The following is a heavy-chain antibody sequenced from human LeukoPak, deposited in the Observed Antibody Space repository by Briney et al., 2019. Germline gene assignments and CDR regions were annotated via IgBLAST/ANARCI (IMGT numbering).Heavy chain of an antibody. J-gene: IGHJ6*03. CDR3: ARGRYFDWLLGMDV. CDR2: ISSSSNDI. CDR1: GFTFSSYS. D-gene: IGHD3-9*01. V-gene: IGHV3-21*01. Sequence: GGSLRLSCAASGFTFSSYSMNWVRQAPGQGLEWVSSISSSSNDIYYADTVKGRFTISRDNAKNSLYLQMNSLRAEDTAVYYCARGRYFDWLLGMDVWGKGTTVTVSS.